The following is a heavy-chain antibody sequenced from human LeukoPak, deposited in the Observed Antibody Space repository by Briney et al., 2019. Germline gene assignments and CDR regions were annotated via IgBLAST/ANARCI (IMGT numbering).Heavy chain of an antibody. Sequence: SETLSLTCGVSGGSISGTNWWSWVRQPPGQGLEWIGEISLAGQTNFNPSLNGRVTMSLDKSSNQLSLHLTSVTAADTATYFCSRESGPFCPFGYWGQGTLVIVPS. CDR2: ISLAGQT. V-gene: IGHV4/OR15-8*02. CDR3: SRESGPFCPFGY. J-gene: IGHJ4*02. CDR1: GGSISGTNW. D-gene: IGHD1-26*01.